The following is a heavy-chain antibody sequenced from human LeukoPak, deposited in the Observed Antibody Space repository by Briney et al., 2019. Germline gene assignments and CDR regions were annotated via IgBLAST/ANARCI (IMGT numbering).Heavy chain of an antibody. CDR1: GGSISSYY. J-gene: IGHJ4*02. V-gene: IGHV4-4*07. CDR2: IYTSGST. CDR3: ARVRYSSGWYYFDY. Sequence: QVQLQESGPGLVKPSQTLSLTCTVSGGSISSYYWSWIRQPAGKGLEWIGRIYTSGSTNYNPSLKSRVTMSVDTSKNQFSLKLSSVTAADTAVYYCARVRYSSGWYYFDYWGQGTLVTVSS. D-gene: IGHD6-19*01.